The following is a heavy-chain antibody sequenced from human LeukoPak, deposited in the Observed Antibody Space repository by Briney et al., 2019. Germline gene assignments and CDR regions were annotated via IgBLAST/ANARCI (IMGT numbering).Heavy chain of an antibody. CDR1: GFTFSSYE. Sequence: PGGSLRLSCAVSGFTFSSYEMNWVRQAPGKGLEWVSVIYSGGSTYYADSVKGRFTISRDNSKNTVDLQMNSLRVEDTAVYYCTMRGNTWYDCWGQGTLVTVSS. J-gene: IGHJ4*02. CDR2: IYSGGST. V-gene: IGHV3-53*01. CDR3: TMRGNTWYDC. D-gene: IGHD6-13*01.